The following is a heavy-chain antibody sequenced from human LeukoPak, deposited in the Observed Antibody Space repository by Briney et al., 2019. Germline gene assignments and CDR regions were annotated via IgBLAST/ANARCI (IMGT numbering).Heavy chain of an antibody. D-gene: IGHD2-21*02. CDR3: ARHGRRVTSSWFDP. J-gene: IGHJ5*02. CDR1: NGSISGYY. Sequence: SETLSLTCTVSNGSISGYYWSWIRQPPGRGLEWIGYIFYSGTTNYNPSLKSRVTISVDTSKNQFSLRLTSVTAADTAVYYCARHGRRVTSSWFDPWGQGTLVTVSS. V-gene: IGHV4-59*08. CDR2: IFYSGTT.